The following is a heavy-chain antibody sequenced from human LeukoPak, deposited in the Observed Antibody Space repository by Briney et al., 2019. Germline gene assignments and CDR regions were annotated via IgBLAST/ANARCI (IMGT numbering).Heavy chain of an antibody. V-gene: IGHV4-38-2*02. J-gene: IGHJ3*02. CDR2: IYHSGST. Sequence: SDTLSLTCTVSGYSISSGYYWGWIRQPPGKGLEWIGSIYHSGSTYYNPSLKSRVTISVDTSKNQFSLKLSSVTAADTAVYYCARTYYDFWSGLRTLFDIWGQGTMVTVSS. CDR3: ARTYYDFWSGLRTLFDI. D-gene: IGHD3-3*01. CDR1: GYSISSGYY.